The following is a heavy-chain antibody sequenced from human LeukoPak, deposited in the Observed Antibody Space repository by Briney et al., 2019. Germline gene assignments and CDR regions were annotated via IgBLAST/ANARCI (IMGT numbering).Heavy chain of an antibody. J-gene: IGHJ4*02. CDR1: GYTFSSHY. CDR2: INPSGGST. V-gene: IGHV1-46*01. D-gene: IGHD3-22*01. Sequence: ASVKVSCKASGYTFSSHYMHWVRQAPGQGLEWMGIINPSGGSTSYAQKFQGRVTMTRDMSTSTVYMELSSLRSEDTAVYYCARGSSGYLFDYWGQGTLVTVSS. CDR3: ARGSSGYLFDY.